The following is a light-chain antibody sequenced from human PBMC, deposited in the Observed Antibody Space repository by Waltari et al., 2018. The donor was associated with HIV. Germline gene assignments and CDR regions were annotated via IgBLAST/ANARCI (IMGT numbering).Light chain of an antibody. V-gene: IGLV2-23*02. J-gene: IGLJ2*01. CDR2: HID. CDR1: CTDIGTYNL. CDR3: CAYAGSSTCVL. Sequence: QSALTQPASVSGSPGQSITISCTGTCTDIGTYNLVSWYQHLPGKAPKLLIYHIDKRPSAVSNRFSGSKSGDTASLTISGLQADDEADYYCCAYAGSSTCVLFGGGTTLTVL.